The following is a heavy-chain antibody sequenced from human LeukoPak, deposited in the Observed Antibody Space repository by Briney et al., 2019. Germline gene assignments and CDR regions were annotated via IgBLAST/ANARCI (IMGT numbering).Heavy chain of an antibody. CDR2: IRYDGSNK. CDR1: GFTFSSYG. D-gene: IGHD2-2*01. J-gene: IGHJ4*02. V-gene: IGHV3-30*02. Sequence: PGGSLRLSCAASGFTFSSYGMHWVRQAPGKGLEWVAFIRYDGSNKYYADSVKGRFTISRDNSKKTLYLQMNSLRAEDTAVYYCAKDVGICSSTSCYFDYWGQGTLVTVSS. CDR3: AKDVGICSSTSCYFDY.